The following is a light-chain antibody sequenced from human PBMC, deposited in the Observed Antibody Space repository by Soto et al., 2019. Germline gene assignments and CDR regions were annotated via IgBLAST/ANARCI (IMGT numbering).Light chain of an antibody. CDR3: QQYGSSPQT. CDR2: GAS. V-gene: IGKV3-20*01. J-gene: IGKJ1*01. Sequence: EIVLTQSPGTLSLSPGESATLSCRASQYVSVRFLAWYQQKPGQAPRLLIYGASDRATGIPDRFTGSGSGTDFTLTINGLEPEDFAVYFCQQYGSSPQTFGQGTKVEIK. CDR1: QYVSVRF.